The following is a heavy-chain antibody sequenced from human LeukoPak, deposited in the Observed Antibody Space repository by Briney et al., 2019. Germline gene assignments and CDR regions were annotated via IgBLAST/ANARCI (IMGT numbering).Heavy chain of an antibody. CDR3: ARYGGYDLRY. V-gene: IGHV3-7*04. CDR2: INPDGNEK. J-gene: IGHJ4*02. D-gene: IGHD5-12*01. Sequence: GGSLRLSCAASGFTFSTSWMSRVRQAPAKGLEWMAYINPDGNEKFYVDSVKGRLTISRDNAANSLYLQMNSLRVEDTAVYYCARYGGYDLRYWGQGTLVSVSS. CDR1: GFTFSTSW.